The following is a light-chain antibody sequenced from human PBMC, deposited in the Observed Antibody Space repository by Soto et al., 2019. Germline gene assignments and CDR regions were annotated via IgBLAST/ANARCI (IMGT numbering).Light chain of an antibody. CDR1: SSDVGGYNY. CDR3: SSYAGSNNFEVV. Sequence: QSALTQPPSASGSPGQSVTISCTGTSSDVGGYNYVSWYQQHPGKAPKLMIYEVSKRPSGVPDRFSGYKSGNTASLTVSGLQAEDEADYYCSSYAGSNNFEVVFGGGTKLTVL. V-gene: IGLV2-8*01. J-gene: IGLJ2*01. CDR2: EVS.